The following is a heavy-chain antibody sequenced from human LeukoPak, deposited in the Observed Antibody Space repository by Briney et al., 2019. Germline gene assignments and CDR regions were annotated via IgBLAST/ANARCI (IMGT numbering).Heavy chain of an antibody. CDR1: GYTFTSYD. D-gene: IGHD5-12*01. CDR2: MNPNSGNT. Sequence: GASVKVSCKASGYTFTSYDINWVRQATGQGLEWMGWMNPNSGNTGYAQKFQGRVTITRNTSISTAYMELSSLRSEDTAVYYCARDRGDIVATIPYWGQGTLVTVSS. CDR3: ARDRGDIVATIPY. J-gene: IGHJ4*02. V-gene: IGHV1-8*03.